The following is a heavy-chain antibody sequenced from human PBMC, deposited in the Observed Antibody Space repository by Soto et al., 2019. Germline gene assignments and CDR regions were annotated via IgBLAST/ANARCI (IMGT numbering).Heavy chain of an antibody. CDR1: GFTFSSYG. J-gene: IGHJ4*02. D-gene: IGHD6-6*01. Sequence: QVQLVESGGGVVQPGRSLRLSCAASGFTFSSYGMHWVRQAPGKGLEWVAVISYDGSNKYYADSVKGRFTISRDNSKNTLYLQMNSLRAEDTAVYYCAKDRSSSSSGRIDYCGQGTLVTVSS. CDR3: AKDRSSSSSGRIDY. V-gene: IGHV3-30*18. CDR2: ISYDGSNK.